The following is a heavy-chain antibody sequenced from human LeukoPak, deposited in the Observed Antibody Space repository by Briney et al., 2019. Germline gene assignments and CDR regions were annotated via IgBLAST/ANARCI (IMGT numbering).Heavy chain of an antibody. CDR3: TTDDPGVGASDY. CDR1: GFTFSSYS. D-gene: IGHD1-26*01. V-gene: IGHV3-15*01. CDR2: IKSKTDGGTT. Sequence: PGGSLRLSCAASGFTFSSYSMNWVRQAPGKGLEWVGRIKSKTDGGTTDYAAPVKGRFTISRDDSKNTLYLQMNSLKTEDTAVYYCTTDDPGVGASDYWGQGTLVTVSS. J-gene: IGHJ4*02.